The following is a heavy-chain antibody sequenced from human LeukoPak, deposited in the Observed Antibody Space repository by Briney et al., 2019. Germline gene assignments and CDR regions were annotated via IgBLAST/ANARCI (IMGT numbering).Heavy chain of an antibody. CDR2: IYYSGST. J-gene: IGHJ6*03. CDR3: ARDRSLSLYHMDV. V-gene: IGHV4-59*01. Sequence: SETLSLTCTVSGGSISSYYWSWIRQPPGKGLEWIGYIYYSGSTNYNPSLKSRVTISVDTSKNQFSLKLSSVTAADTAVYYCARDRSLSLYHMDVWGRGTTVTISS. CDR1: GGSISSYY.